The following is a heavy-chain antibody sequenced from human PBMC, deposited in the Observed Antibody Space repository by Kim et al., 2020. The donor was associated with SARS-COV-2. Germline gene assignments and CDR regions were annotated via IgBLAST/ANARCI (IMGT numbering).Heavy chain of an antibody. J-gene: IGHJ5*02. CDR1: GYTFTSYA. CDR2: INAGNGNT. V-gene: IGHV1-3*01. CDR3: ARGGWERKGYWFDP. D-gene: IGHD1-26*01. Sequence: ASVKVSCKASGYTFTSYAMHWVRQAPGQRLEWMGWINAGNGNTKYSQKFQGRVTITRDTSASTAYMELSSLRSEDTAVYYCARGGWERKGYWFDPWGQGTLVTVSS.